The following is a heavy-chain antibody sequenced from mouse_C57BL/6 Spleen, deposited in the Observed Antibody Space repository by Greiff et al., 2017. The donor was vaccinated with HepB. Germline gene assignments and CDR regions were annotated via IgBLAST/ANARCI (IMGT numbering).Heavy chain of an antibody. CDR3: ARGAAIGFAY. CDR1: GYTFTSYW. J-gene: IGHJ3*01. V-gene: IGHV1-64*01. Sequence: QVHVKQPGAELVKPGASVKLSCKASGYTFTSYWMHWVKQRPGQGLEWIGMIHPNSGSTNYNEKFKSKATLTGDKSSSTAYMQLSSLTSADSAVYYCARGAAIGFAYWGQGTPVTVSA. CDR2: IHPNSGST.